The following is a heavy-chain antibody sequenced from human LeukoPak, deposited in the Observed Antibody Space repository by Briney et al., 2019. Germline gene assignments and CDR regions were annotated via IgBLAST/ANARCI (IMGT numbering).Heavy chain of an antibody. V-gene: IGHV1-18*01. CDR1: GYTFTSYG. CDR3: ARDGEYNWNYGTTSAEYFQH. D-gene: IGHD1-7*01. J-gene: IGHJ1*01. CDR2: ISAYNGNT. Sequence: ASVKVSCKASGYTFTSYGISWVRQAPGQGLEWMGWISAYNGNTNYAQKLQGRVTMTTDTSTSTAYMELRSLRSDDTAVYYCARDGEYNWNYGTTSAEYFQHWGQGTLVTVSS.